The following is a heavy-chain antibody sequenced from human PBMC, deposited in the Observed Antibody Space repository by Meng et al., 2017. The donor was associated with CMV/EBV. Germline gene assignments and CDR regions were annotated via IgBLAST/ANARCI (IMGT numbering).Heavy chain of an antibody. V-gene: IGHV1-46*01. CDR3: ARDKVVPAAIGYAFDI. J-gene: IGHJ3*02. D-gene: IGHD2-2*02. CDR1: GYTFTSYY. Sequence: ASVKVSCKASGYTFTSYYMHWVRQAPEQGLEWMGIINPSGGSTSYAQKFQGRVTMTRDTSTSTVYMELSSLRSEDTAVYYCARDKVVPAAIGYAFDIWGQGTMVTVSS. CDR2: INPSGGST.